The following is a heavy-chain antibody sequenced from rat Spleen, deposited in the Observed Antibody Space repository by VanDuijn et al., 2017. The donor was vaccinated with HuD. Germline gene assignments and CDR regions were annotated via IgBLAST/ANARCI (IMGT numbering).Heavy chain of an antibody. CDR3: ASSTYYGSRGLHY. D-gene: IGHD1-9*01. Sequence: EVQLQESGPGLVKPSQSLSLTCSVTGYSITSNYWGWIRKFPGNKMEWMGYISYSGSTSYNPSLKSRISITRDTSKNQFFLQLNSVTTEDTATYYCASSTYYGSRGLHYWGQGTLVTVSS. CDR2: ISYSGST. CDR1: GYSITSNY. J-gene: IGHJ3*01. V-gene: IGHV3-1*01.